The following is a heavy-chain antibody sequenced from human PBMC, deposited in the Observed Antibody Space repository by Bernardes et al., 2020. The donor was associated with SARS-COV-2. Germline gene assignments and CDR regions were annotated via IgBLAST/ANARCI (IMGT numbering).Heavy chain of an antibody. J-gene: IGHJ4*02. CDR1: GFTFSSHW. Sequence: GLLRLSCAASGFTFSSHWIHWVRQVPGTGLAWVSRTNKDGRPITHADSVQGLFIISRDNAKNTLYLQMNSLRVEDAAMYYCVRSAFSGGSGYFFDSWGQGTLVTVSS. D-gene: IGHD3-22*01. V-gene: IGHV3-74*03. CDR3: VRSAFSGGSGYFFDS. CDR2: TNKDGRPI.